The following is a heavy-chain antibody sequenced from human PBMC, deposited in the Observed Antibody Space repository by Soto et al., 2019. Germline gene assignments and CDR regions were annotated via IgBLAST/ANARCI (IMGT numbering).Heavy chain of an antibody. CDR2: ISSSSSYI. V-gene: IGHV3-21*01. Sequence: EVQLVESGGGLVKPGGSLRLSCAASGFTFSSYSMNWVRQAPGKGLEWVSSISSSSSYIYYADSVKGRFTISRDNAKNSLYLQMNRLRAEDTAVYYCARETRGGYCSGGSCPDVNWFDPWGQGTLVTVSS. CDR3: ARETRGGYCSGGSCPDVNWFDP. J-gene: IGHJ5*02. D-gene: IGHD2-15*01. CDR1: GFTFSSYS.